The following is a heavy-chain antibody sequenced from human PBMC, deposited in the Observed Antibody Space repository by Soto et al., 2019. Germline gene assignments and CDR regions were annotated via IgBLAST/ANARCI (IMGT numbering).Heavy chain of an antibody. J-gene: IGHJ4*02. D-gene: IGHD3-10*01. CDR2: IKEDGSEK. Sequence: GGSLRLSCAASGFTFSSYWMSWVRQAPGRGLEWVGNIKEDGSEKYYEDYVDGRYTVSRDNAKNTLYQQMNCLRAEDTAVYYCARATGADKEDYWGQGT. V-gene: IGHV3-7*04. CDR3: ARATGADKEDY. CDR1: GFTFSSYW.